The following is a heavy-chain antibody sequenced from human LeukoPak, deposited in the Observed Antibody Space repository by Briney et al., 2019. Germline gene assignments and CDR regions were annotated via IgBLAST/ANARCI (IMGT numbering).Heavy chain of an antibody. CDR2: INPSGGST. V-gene: IGHV1-46*03. Sequence: ASVKVSCKASGYTFTSYYMHWVRQAPEQGLEWMGIINPSGGSTSYAQKFQGRVTMTRDTSTSTVYMELSSLRSEDTAVYYCARAPVRRYDILTGYFRAFDIWGQGTMVTVSS. D-gene: IGHD3-9*01. J-gene: IGHJ3*02. CDR3: ARAPVRRYDILTGYFRAFDI. CDR1: GYTFTSYY.